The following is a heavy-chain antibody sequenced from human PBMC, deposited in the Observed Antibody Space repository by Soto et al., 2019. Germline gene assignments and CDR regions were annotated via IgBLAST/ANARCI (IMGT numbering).Heavy chain of an antibody. CDR2: IYYSGST. CDR3: ASTDIGYCSGGSCHDALDI. Sequence: PSETLSLTCTVSGGSISSGGYYWSWIRQHPGKGLEWIGYIYYSGSTYYNPSLKSRVTISVDTSKNQFSLKLSSVTAADTAVYYCASTDIGYCSGGSCHDALDIWGQGTMVTISS. V-gene: IGHV4-31*03. D-gene: IGHD2-15*01. CDR1: GGSISSGGYY. J-gene: IGHJ3*02.